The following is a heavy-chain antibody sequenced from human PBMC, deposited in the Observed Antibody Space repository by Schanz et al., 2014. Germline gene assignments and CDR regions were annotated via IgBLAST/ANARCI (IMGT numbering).Heavy chain of an antibody. D-gene: IGHD5-18*01. Sequence: EVQLVESGGGLVQPGGSLRLSCAASGFTFSSYSMNWVRQAPGKGLEWVSYISSARSTINYADSGKGRFTISRDNAKNSLFLQMNSLRAEDTAVYYCARAGYGADNWFDPWGQGTLVSVSS. CDR3: ARAGYGADNWFDP. CDR2: ISSARSTI. J-gene: IGHJ5*02. V-gene: IGHV3-48*01. CDR1: GFTFSSYS.